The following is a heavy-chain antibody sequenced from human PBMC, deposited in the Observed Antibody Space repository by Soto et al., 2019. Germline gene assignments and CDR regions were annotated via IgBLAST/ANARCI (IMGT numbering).Heavy chain of an antibody. CDR3: ARDGWKVGAGGVVLTLIDY. Sequence: DVQLVESGGGLVKPGGSLRLSCAASGFTFSTYTMNWVRQAPGKGLEWVSSISSSGTYINYADSLKGRFTVSRDNAKNSLYLQMNSWRADDTAVYYCARDGWKVGAGGVVLTLIDYWGQGTLVTVSS. CDR1: GFTFSTYT. V-gene: IGHV3-21*01. J-gene: IGHJ4*02. D-gene: IGHD2-15*01. CDR2: ISSSGTYI.